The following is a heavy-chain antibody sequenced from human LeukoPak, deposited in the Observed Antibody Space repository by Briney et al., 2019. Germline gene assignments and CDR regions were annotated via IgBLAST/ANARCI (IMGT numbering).Heavy chain of an antibody. V-gene: IGHV4-61*02. J-gene: IGHJ4*02. CDR1: VGSICSGSYY. CDR2: IYTSGST. D-gene: IGHD1-7*01. Sequence: TLSLTSTVSVGSICSGSYYWSWIRQPAGKGLEWIGRIYTSGSTNYNPSLRSRVTISVDTSKNQFSLKLSSVIAADTAVYYCAGEYNLNYYFFDYWGQGTLVTVSS. CDR3: AGEYNLNYYFFDY.